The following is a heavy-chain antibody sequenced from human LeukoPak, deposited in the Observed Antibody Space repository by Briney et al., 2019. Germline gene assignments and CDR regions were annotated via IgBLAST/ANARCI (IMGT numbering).Heavy chain of an antibody. Sequence: SETLSLTCVVSGASLSHYSWRWIRQPPGKGLEWIGDIYSSGSTSYNPSHTSRVTTSKDTSKNHFSLKISSVTAADTAVYYCARRDGSYTGNWFDPWGQGTLVTVSS. V-gene: IGHV4-4*09. CDR3: ARRDGSYTGNWFDP. CDR1: GASLSHYS. CDR2: IYSSGST. D-gene: IGHD1-26*01. J-gene: IGHJ5*02.